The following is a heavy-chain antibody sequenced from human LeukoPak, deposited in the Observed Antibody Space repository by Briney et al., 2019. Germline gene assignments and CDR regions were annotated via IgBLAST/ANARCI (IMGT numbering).Heavy chain of an antibody. Sequence: PGGSLRLSCAASGFTFSSYAMSWVRQAPGKGLEWVSAISGTGTRTYYADSVKGRFTISSDNSKNTLFLQMNSLRAADTAVYYCAKVSVAEMEHFQHWGQGTLVTVSS. V-gene: IGHV3-23*01. CDR1: GFTFSSYA. J-gene: IGHJ1*01. CDR3: AKVSVAEMEHFQH. CDR2: ISGTGTRT. D-gene: IGHD5-24*01.